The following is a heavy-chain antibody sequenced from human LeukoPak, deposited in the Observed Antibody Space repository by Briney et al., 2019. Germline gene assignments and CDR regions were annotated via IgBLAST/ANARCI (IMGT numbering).Heavy chain of an antibody. D-gene: IGHD4-11*01. V-gene: IGHV3-30*02. CDR1: GFTFSSYG. CDR2: IRYDGSNK. J-gene: IGHJ6*03. CDR3: ARDYSNHGYYYYYMDV. Sequence: TGGSLRLSCAASGFTFSSYGMHWVRQAPGKGLEWVAFIRYDGSNKYYADSVKGRFTISRDNAMNSLYLQMNSLRAEDTAVYYCARDYSNHGYYYYYMDVWGKGTTVTVSS.